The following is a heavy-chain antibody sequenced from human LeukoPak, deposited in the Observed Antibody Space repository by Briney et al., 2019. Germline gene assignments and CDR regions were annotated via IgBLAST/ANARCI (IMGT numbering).Heavy chain of an antibody. CDR1: GFTFSSYS. J-gene: IGHJ3*02. V-gene: IGHV3-21*01. CDR2: ISSSSYI. Sequence: GGSLRLSCAASGFTFSSYSMNWVRQAPEKGLEWVSSISSSSYIYYADSVKGRFTISRDNAKNSLYLQMNSLRAEDTAVYYCARTLVSSSLDAFDIWGQGTMVTVSS. D-gene: IGHD6-6*01. CDR3: ARTLVSSSLDAFDI.